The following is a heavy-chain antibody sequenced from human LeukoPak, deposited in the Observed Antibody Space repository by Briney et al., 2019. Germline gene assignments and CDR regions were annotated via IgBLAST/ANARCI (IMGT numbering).Heavy chain of an antibody. CDR1: GGSFSGYY. CDR2: INHSRST. J-gene: IGHJ5*02. D-gene: IGHD2/OR15-2a*01. V-gene: IGHV4-34*01. Sequence: PSETLSLTCAVYGGSFSGYYWSWIRQPPGKGLEWIGEINHSRSTNYNPSLKSRVTISVDTSKNQFSLKLSSVTAADTAVYYCARASFPFDPWGRGTLVTVSS. CDR3: ARASFPFDP.